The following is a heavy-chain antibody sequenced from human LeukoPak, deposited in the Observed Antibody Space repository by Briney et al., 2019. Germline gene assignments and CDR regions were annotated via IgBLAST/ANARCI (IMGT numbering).Heavy chain of an antibody. D-gene: IGHD2-21*01. CDR1: GGSISSYY. CDR2: IYYSGST. J-gene: IGHJ4*02. Sequence: PSETLSLTCTVSGGSISSYYWSWIRQPPGRGLEWIGYIYYSGSTNYNPSLKSRVTISVDTSKNQFSLKLSSVTAADTAVYYCASFALSTRGVFDYWGQGTLVTVSS. V-gene: IGHV4-59*01. CDR3: ASFALSTRGVFDY.